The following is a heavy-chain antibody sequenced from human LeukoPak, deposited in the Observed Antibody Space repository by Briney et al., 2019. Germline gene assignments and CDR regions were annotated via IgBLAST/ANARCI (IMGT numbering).Heavy chain of an antibody. D-gene: IGHD1-7*01. Sequence: GGSLRLSCAASGFTVSNNYMSWVRRAAGKGLEWVALIYSAGGTYYADSVKGRFTISRDNSKNTLHLQMNSLRAEDTAVYYCVRNSVELRAWGQRYLVTLSS. CDR1: GFTVSNNY. CDR2: IYSAGGT. V-gene: IGHV3-53*01. J-gene: IGHJ1*01. CDR3: VRNSVELRA.